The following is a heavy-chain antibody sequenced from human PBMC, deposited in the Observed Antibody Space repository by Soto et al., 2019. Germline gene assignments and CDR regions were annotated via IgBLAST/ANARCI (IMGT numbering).Heavy chain of an antibody. Sequence: SVKVSCKASGATFSTYTISWMRQAPEQGLEWMGGIIPVFGTTNYAQKFQGRVTITADASTSTAYMELSSLRSEDTAFYYCARGNSPAGYYYAMDVWGQGTTVTVS. CDR1: GATFSTYT. J-gene: IGHJ6*02. CDR3: ARGNSPAGYYYAMDV. V-gene: IGHV1-69*13. D-gene: IGHD4-4*01. CDR2: IIPVFGTT.